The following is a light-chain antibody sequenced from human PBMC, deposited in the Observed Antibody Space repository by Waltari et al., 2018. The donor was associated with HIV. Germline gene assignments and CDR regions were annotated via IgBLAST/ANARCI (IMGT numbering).Light chain of an antibody. Sequence: QSALTQPPSASGSLGQSVTISCSGTRTDVGHYNYVSWYQQHPGKAPNLIIYEVNKRPSGVPDRFSGSKSGNTSSLTVSGLQAEDEGDYYCSSYSGINDVGVFGGGTKLTVL. CDR3: SSYSGINDVGV. J-gene: IGLJ3*02. V-gene: IGLV2-8*01. CDR1: RTDVGHYNY. CDR2: EVN.